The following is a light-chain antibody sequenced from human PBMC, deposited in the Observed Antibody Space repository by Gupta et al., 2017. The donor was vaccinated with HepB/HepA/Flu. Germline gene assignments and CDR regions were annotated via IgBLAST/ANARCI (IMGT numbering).Light chain of an antibody. J-gene: IGKJ2*04. CDR1: QSLLDSDDGNTY. Sequence: DIVMTQSPLSLSVTPGEPASISCRSSQSLLDSDDGNTYLDWYLQKPGQAPQLLIYTISYRDAGVTDRFRGSGSGNDLALKSSSGEAEDVGVYYCRQRIYFPSCSFGQWTKLDI. CDR3: RQRIYFPSCS. V-gene: IGKV2-40*01. CDR2: TIS.